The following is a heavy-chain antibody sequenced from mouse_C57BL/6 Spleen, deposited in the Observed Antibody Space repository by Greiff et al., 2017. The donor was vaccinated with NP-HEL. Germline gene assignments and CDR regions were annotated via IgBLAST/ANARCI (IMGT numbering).Heavy chain of an antibody. J-gene: IGHJ2*01. CDR1: GYTFPSYW. V-gene: IGHV1-7*01. CDR3: ARYYYGYDAGFDY. D-gene: IGHD2-2*01. Sequence: QVQLKESGAELAKPGASVTLSCKASGYTFPSYWMHWVKQRPGQGLEWIGYINPSSGYTKYNQKFKDKATLTADKSSSTAYMQLSSLTYEDSAVYYCARYYYGYDAGFDYWGQGTTLTVSS. CDR2: INPSSGYT.